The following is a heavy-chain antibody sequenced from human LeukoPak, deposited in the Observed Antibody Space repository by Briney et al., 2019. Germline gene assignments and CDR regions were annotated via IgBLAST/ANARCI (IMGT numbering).Heavy chain of an antibody. CDR1: GFTFSSYA. Sequence: GGSLRLSCAASGFTFSSYAMSWVRQAPGKGLEWVSAISGSGGSTYYADSVKGRFTISRDNPKNTLYLQMNSLRAEDTAVYYCAKDDSSGYLPYYFDYWGQGTLVTVSS. D-gene: IGHD3-22*01. CDR3: AKDDSSGYLPYYFDY. J-gene: IGHJ4*02. CDR2: ISGSGGST. V-gene: IGHV3-23*01.